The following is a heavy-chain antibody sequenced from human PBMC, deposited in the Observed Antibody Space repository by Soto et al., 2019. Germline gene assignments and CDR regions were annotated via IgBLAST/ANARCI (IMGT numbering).Heavy chain of an antibody. D-gene: IGHD3-10*01. V-gene: IGHV1-69*06. Sequence: QVQLVQSGAEVKKPGSSVKVSCTASGGTFSSLAISWVRQAPGQGLEWMGGLVPVFGTANYAQKFQDRVTITADKSTSTSYMELSSLRSEDTAVYYCARSPGVFDYWGQGTLVPVSS. J-gene: IGHJ4*02. CDR3: ARSPGVFDY. CDR1: GGTFSSLA. CDR2: LVPVFGTA.